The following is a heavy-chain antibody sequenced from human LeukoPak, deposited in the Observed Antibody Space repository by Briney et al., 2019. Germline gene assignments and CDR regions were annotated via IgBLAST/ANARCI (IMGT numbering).Heavy chain of an antibody. CDR1: GGSISSHY. J-gene: IGHJ4*02. V-gene: IGHV4-59*11. CDR3: ARATRYYYDSSGYFFDY. D-gene: IGHD3-22*01. Sequence: SETLSLACTVSGGSISSHYWSWIRQPPGKGLEWIGYIYYSGSTNYNPSLKSRVTISVDTSKNQFSLKLSSVTAADTAVYYCARATRYYYDSSGYFFDYWGQGTLVTVSS. CDR2: IYYSGST.